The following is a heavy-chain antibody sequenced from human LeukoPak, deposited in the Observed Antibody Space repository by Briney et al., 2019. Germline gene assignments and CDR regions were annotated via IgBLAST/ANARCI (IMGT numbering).Heavy chain of an antibody. V-gene: IGHV4-34*01. CDR3: ARDPDPTYYYYYGMDV. CDR1: GGSFSGYY. CDR2: IDHSGST. J-gene: IGHJ6*02. Sequence: KTSETLSLTCAVYGGSFSGYYWSWIRQPPGKGLEWIGEIDHSGSTNYNPSLKSRVTISVDTSKNQFSLKLSSVTAADTAVYYCARDPDPTYYYYYGMDVWGQGTTVTVSS.